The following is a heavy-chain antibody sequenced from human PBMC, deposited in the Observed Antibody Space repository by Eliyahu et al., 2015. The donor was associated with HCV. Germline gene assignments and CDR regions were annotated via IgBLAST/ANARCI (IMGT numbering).Heavy chain of an antibody. Sequence: QLQLQESGPGLVKPSETLSLTCTVXGGSISSXNYYWGWIRQPPGKGLEWIGSMHFSESTYYNPSLKSRVTISIDTSKNQFSLELSSVTAADTSVYYCARHEIWFGVEILKWFDPWGQGILVTVSS. V-gene: IGHV4-39*01. D-gene: IGHD3-10*01. CDR3: ARHEIWFGVEILKWFDP. J-gene: IGHJ5*02. CDR2: MHFSEST. CDR1: GGSISSXNYY.